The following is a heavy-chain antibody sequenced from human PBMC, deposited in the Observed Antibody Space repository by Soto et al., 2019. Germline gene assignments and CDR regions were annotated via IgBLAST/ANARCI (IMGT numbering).Heavy chain of an antibody. CDR3: ASGGSPATPRWFDP. D-gene: IGHD2-15*01. CDR1: GGSISSSSYY. CDR2: IHYSGST. J-gene: IGHJ5*02. Sequence: SETLSLTCTVSGGSISSSSYYWGWIRQPPGKGLEWIGSIHYSGSTYYNPSLKSRVTISVDTSKNQFSLKLSSVTAADTAVYYCASGGSPATPRWFDPWGQGTLVTVSS. V-gene: IGHV4-39*01.